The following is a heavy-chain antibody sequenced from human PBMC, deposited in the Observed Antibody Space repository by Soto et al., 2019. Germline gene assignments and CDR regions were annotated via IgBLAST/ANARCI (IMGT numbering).Heavy chain of an antibody. V-gene: IGHV1-69*12. J-gene: IGHJ2*01. CDR2: IIPIFGTA. D-gene: IGHD4-17*01. Sequence: QVQLVQSGAEVKKPGSSVKVSCKASGGTFSSYAISWVRQAPGQGLEWMGGIIPIFGTANYAQKFQGRVTITADESTSTAYMELSSLRSEDTAVYYCARGTVTNPHWYFDLWGRGPLVTVSS. CDR3: ARGTVTNPHWYFDL. CDR1: GGTFSSYA.